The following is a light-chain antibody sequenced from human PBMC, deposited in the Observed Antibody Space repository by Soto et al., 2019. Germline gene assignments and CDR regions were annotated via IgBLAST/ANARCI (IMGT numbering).Light chain of an antibody. CDR2: DVS. CDR1: SSDVCGYNY. CDR3: SSYTTSNTRQIV. J-gene: IGLJ1*01. Sequence: QSALTQPASVSGSPGQSITISCTGTSSDVCGYNYVSWYQHHPGKAPKLIIYDVSNRPSGVSNPFSGSKSGNTASLTISGLQPEDEADYYCSSYTTSNTRQIVFGTGPRSPS. V-gene: IGLV2-14*03.